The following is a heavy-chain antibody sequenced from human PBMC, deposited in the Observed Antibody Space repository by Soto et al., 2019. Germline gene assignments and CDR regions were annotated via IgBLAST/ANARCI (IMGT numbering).Heavy chain of an antibody. V-gene: IGHV3-49*03. CDR2: IRSKAYGGTT. CDR1: GFTFGDYA. J-gene: IGHJ4*02. D-gene: IGHD2-2*02. Sequence: GGSLRLSCTASGFTFGDYAMSWFRQAPGKGLEWVGFIRSKAYGGTTEYAASVKGRFTISRDDSKSIAYLQMNSLKTEDTAVYYCTSLYIPYLFDYWGQGTLVTVSS. CDR3: TSLYIPYLFDY.